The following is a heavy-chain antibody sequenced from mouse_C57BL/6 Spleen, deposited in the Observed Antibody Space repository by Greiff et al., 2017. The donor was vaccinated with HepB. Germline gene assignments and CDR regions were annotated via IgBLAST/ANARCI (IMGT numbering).Heavy chain of an antibody. Sequence: VQLQQSGAELVRPGSSVKLSCKASGYTFTSYWMDWVKQRPGQGLEWIGNIYPSDSETHYNQKFKDKATLTVDESSSTAYMQLSSLTSEDSAVYYCARGGASSRGVDYWGQGTTLTVSS. J-gene: IGHJ2*01. CDR2: IYPSDSET. CDR3: ARGGASSRGVDY. D-gene: IGHD3-1*01. CDR1: GYTFTSYW. V-gene: IGHV1-61*01.